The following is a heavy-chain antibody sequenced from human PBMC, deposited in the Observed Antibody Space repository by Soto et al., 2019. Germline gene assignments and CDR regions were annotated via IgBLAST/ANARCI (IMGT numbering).Heavy chain of an antibody. CDR2: VNPSGGHT. Sequence: QVQLMQSGAEVKKPGASVKVSCKASGDTFTDYYIHWVRQAPGQGLEWMGTVNPSGGHTTYAQHFLGRVEMTSDTSTRTLYMELTRLTCDDTAIYCCARGGPVVVVTAAVDYWCQGTLVTVSS. J-gene: IGHJ4*02. V-gene: IGHV1-46*01. CDR3: ARGGPVVVVTAAVDY. CDR1: GDTFTDYY. D-gene: IGHD2-21*02.